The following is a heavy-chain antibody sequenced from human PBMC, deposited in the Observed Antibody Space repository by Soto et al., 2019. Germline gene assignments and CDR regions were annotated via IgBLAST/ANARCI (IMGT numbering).Heavy chain of an antibody. D-gene: IGHD6-13*01. CDR1: GGTFSSYT. CDR2: IIPILGIA. J-gene: IGHJ3*02. Sequence: ASVKVSCKASGGTFSSYTISWVRQAPGQGLEWMGRIIPILGIANYAQKFQGRVTITADKSTSTAYMELSSLRSEDTAVYYCARDGDSSPYAFDIWGQGTMVTVSS. V-gene: IGHV1-69*04. CDR3: ARDGDSSPYAFDI.